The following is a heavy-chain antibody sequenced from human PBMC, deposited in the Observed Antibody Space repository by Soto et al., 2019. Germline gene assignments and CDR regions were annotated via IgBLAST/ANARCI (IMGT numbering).Heavy chain of an antibody. J-gene: IGHJ4*02. V-gene: IGHV3-13*01. Sequence: GGSLRLSCAASGFTFSSYDMHWVHQATGKGLEWVSAIGTAGDTYYPGSVKGRFTISRENAKNSLYLQMNSLRAGDTAVYYCARGSSPYCSSTSCHTIDYWGQGTLVTVSS. D-gene: IGHD2-2*01. CDR2: IGTAGDT. CDR3: ARGSSPYCSSTSCHTIDY. CDR1: GFTFSSYD.